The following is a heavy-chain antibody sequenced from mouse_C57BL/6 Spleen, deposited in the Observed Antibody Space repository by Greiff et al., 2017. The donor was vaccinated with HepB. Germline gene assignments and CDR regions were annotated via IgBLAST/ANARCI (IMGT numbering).Heavy chain of an antibody. CDR2: IYPGSGST. Sequence: VQLQQPGAELVKPGASVKMSCKASGYTFTSYWITWVKQRPGQGLEWIGDIYPGSGSTNYNEKFKSKATLTVDTSSSTAYMQLSSLTSEDSAVYYCARIDYYGSGHWYFDVWGTGTTVTVSS. CDR3: ARIDYYGSGHWYFDV. V-gene: IGHV1-55*01. CDR1: GYTFTSYW. D-gene: IGHD1-1*01. J-gene: IGHJ1*03.